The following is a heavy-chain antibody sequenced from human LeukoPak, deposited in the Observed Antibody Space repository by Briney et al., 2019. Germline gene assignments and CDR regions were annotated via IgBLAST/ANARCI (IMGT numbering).Heavy chain of an antibody. CDR1: GYTFPGYY. CDR2: ITPNSGAT. J-gene: IGHJ4*02. Sequence: ASVKVSCKASGYTFPGYYMHWVRQAPGQGLEWMGWITPNSGATNYAQKFQGRVTMTRDTSISTAYMELSRLRSDDTAVYYCARSFQRAWDYWGQGTLVTVSS. V-gene: IGHV1-2*02. CDR3: ARSFQRAWDY.